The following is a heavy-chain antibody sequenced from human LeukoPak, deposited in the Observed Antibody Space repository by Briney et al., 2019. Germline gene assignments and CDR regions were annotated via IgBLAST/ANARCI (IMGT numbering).Heavy chain of an antibody. CDR3: ARGHHPYIAARIDY. V-gene: IGHV4-39*01. CDR2: IYYSGSI. CDR1: GGSISSSSYY. D-gene: IGHD6-6*01. Sequence: SETLSLTCTVSGGSISSSSYYWGWIRQPPGKGLEWNGSIYYSGSIYYNPSLKSRVTISVDTSKNQFSLKLSSVTAADTAVYYCARGHHPYIAARIDYWGQGTLVTVSS. J-gene: IGHJ4*02.